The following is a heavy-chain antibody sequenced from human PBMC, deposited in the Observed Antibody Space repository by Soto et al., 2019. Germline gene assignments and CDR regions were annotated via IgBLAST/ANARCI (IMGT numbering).Heavy chain of an antibody. CDR3: AKGYNYDRSGNPDY. V-gene: IGHV3-9*01. D-gene: IGHD3-22*01. CDR1: GFTFDDYA. J-gene: IGHJ4*02. Sequence: EVQLVESGGGLVQPGRSLRLSCAASGFTFDDYAMHWVRQAPGKGLEWVSGINWNSGSIGYADSVMGRFTISRDNAKNSLYLQMNSLRTEDTALYYCAKGYNYDRSGNPDYWGQGTLVTVSS. CDR2: INWNSGSI.